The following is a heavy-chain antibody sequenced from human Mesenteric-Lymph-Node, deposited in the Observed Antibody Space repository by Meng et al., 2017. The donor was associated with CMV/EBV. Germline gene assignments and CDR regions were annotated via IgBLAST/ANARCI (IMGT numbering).Heavy chain of an antibody. CDR3: ARDGDFWSGYPYFDY. CDR1: DYSISSGFY. CDR2: INHSGST. D-gene: IGHD3-3*01. V-gene: IGHV4-38-2*02. J-gene: IGHJ4*02. Sequence: SETLSLTCSVSDYSISSGFYWGWIRQPPGKGLEWIGEINHSGSTNYNPSLKSRVTISVDTSKNQFSLKLSSVTAADTAVYYCARDGDFWSGYPYFDYWGQGTLVTVSS.